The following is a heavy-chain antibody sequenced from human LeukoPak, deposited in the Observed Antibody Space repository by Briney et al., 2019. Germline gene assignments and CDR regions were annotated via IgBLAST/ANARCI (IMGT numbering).Heavy chain of an antibody. V-gene: IGHV3-23*01. Sequence: GGSLRLSCAASGFTFSSYGMHWVRQAPGKGLEWVSAISGSGGSTYYADSVKGRFTISRDNSKNTLYLQMNSLRAEDTAVYYCAKAPGQYQLPSFDYWGQGTLVTVSS. D-gene: IGHD2-2*01. CDR3: AKAPGQYQLPSFDY. CDR1: GFTFSSYG. CDR2: ISGSGGST. J-gene: IGHJ4*02.